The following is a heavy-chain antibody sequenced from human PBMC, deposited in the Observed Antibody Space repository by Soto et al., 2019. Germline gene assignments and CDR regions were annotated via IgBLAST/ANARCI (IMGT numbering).Heavy chain of an antibody. D-gene: IGHD3-10*01. V-gene: IGHV3-15*01. CDR1: GFTFSNAW. CDR2: IKSKTDGGTT. CDR3: TTAGEYHRDGYNY. Sequence: EVQLVESGGGLVKPGGSLRLSCAASGFTFSNAWMSWVRQAPGKGLEWVGRIKSKTDGGTTDYAAPVKGRFTISRDDSKNTLYLQMNSLKTEDTAVYYCTTAGEYHRDGYNYWGQGTLVTVSS. J-gene: IGHJ4*02.